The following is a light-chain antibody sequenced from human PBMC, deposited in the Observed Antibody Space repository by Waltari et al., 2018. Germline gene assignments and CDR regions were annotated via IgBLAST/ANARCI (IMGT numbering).Light chain of an antibody. CDR2: VNSDGSH. Sequence: QLVLTQSPSASASLGASVKLTCTLSSGHSSNIIARLQQQPGKGPRYLMQVNSDGSHRKGDGIPDRFSGSSSGAERYLTISSLQSEDEADYYCETGGHGTWVFGGGTKLTVL. V-gene: IGLV4-69*01. J-gene: IGLJ3*02. CDR1: SGHSSNI. CDR3: ETGGHGTWV.